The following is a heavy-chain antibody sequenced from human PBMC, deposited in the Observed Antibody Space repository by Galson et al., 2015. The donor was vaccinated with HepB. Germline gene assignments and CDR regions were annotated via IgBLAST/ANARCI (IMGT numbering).Heavy chain of an antibody. CDR1: GFTYNNYW. V-gene: IGHV3-7*03. J-gene: IGHJ4*02. D-gene: IGHD5-18*01. CDR3: ARGWDTDVTSNVDS. Sequence: SLRLSCAFSGFTYNNYWMSWVRQAPGRGLECVSNIKQDGSEEYYVDSVEGRFTVSRDNAKKTLYLDMNALSAKDTAVYYCARGWDTDVTSNVDSWGQGALVTVSS. CDR2: IKQDGSEE.